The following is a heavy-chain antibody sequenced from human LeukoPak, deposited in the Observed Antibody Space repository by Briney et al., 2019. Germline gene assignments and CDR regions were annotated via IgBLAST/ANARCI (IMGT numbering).Heavy chain of an antibody. Sequence: PSETLSLTCAVYGGSFSGYYWSWIRQPPEKGLEWIGEINHSGSTNYNPSLKSRVTISVDTSKNQFSLKLSSVTAADTAVYYCAGEDNDYDSSGDCDYWGQGTLLTVSS. CDR1: GGSFSGYY. D-gene: IGHD3-22*01. V-gene: IGHV4-34*01. CDR2: INHSGST. CDR3: AGEDNDYDSSGDCDY. J-gene: IGHJ4*02.